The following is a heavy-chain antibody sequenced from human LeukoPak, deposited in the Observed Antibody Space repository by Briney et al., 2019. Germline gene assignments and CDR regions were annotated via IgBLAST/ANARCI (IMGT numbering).Heavy chain of an antibody. CDR1: GYTFTSSG. Sequence: SVKVSCKASGYTFTSSGIGWACLARGLGLEWMGLISAYNGNTNYAQTLQGRVTMTTDTSTSTAYMELRSMRSDDTAVYYCARGRGYSYGLYYFDYWGQGTLVTVSS. CDR2: ISAYNGNT. V-gene: IGHV1-18*01. CDR3: ARGRGYSYGLYYFDY. J-gene: IGHJ4*02. D-gene: IGHD5-18*01.